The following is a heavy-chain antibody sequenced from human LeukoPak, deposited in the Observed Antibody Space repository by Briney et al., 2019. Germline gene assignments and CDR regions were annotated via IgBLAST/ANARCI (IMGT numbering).Heavy chain of an antibody. V-gene: IGHV3-30*04. CDR1: GFTFSSYA. CDR2: ISYDGSNK. Sequence: GRSLRLSCAASGFTFSSYAMHWVRQAPGKGLEWVAVISYDGSNKYYADSVKGRFTISRDNSKNTLYLQMNSLRAEDTAVYYCARADYYDSSGRSYYYYYYMDVWGKGTTVTVSS. D-gene: IGHD3-22*01. J-gene: IGHJ6*03. CDR3: ARADYYDSSGRSYYYYYYMDV.